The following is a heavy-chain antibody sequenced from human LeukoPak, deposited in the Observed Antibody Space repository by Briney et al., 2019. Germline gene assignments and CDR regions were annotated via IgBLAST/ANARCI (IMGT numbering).Heavy chain of an antibody. CDR2: IYHSGST. D-gene: IGHD2-2*01. Sequence: SETLSLTCTVSGYSISSGYFWGWIRQPPGKGLEWIGSIYHSGSTYYNPSLKSRVTISVDTSKNQFSLKLSSVTAADTAVYYCARKSCSSTSCPFDYWGQGTLVTVSS. J-gene: IGHJ4*02. V-gene: IGHV4-38-2*02. CDR1: GYSISSGYF. CDR3: ARKSCSSTSCPFDY.